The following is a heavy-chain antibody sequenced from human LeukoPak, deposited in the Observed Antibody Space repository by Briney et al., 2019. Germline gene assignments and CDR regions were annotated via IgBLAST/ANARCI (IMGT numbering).Heavy chain of an antibody. J-gene: IGHJ6*02. Sequence: PSETLSLTCAVYGGSFSGYYWSWIRQPPGKGLEWIGEINHSGSTNYNPSLKSRVTISVDTSKNQFSLKLSSVTAADTAVYYCASPGCSSTSCSLGYYYGMDVWGQGTTVTVSS. CDR1: GGSFSGYY. D-gene: IGHD2-2*01. CDR2: INHSGST. CDR3: ASPGCSSTSCSLGYYYGMDV. V-gene: IGHV4-34*01.